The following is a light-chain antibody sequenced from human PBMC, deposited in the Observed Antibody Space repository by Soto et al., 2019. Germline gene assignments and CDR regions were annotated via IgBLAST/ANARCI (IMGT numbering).Light chain of an antibody. CDR3: LQDNEWPVYT. J-gene: IGKJ2*01. V-gene: IGKV3-15*01. CDR1: QSVSTH. Sequence: EVVMTQSQVNLSVSPGERATLSCRASQSVSTHLAWYQQKPGQAPKLLIYAASTRVTGISARFSGSGSGTEFSLPISSMQSEDFGSDYCLQDNEWPVYTFGHGTNVEVK. CDR2: AAS.